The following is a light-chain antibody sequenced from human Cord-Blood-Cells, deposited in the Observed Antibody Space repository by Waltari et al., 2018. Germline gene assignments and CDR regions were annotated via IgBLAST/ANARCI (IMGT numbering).Light chain of an antibody. Sequence: EIVMTQSPATLSVSPGERATLSCSASQSVSGNLAWSQQKPGQAPRLLIYGASTRATGIPARFSGSGSGTEFTLTISSLQSEDFAVYYCQQYNNWPPRNTFGGGTKVEIK. J-gene: IGKJ4*01. CDR2: GAS. CDR1: QSVSGN. CDR3: QQYNNWPPRNT. V-gene: IGKV3-15*01.